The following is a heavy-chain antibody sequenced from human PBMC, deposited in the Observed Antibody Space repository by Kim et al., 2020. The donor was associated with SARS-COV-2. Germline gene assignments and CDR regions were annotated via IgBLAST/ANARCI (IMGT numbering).Heavy chain of an antibody. D-gene: IGHD4-4*01. CDR1: GYTLTNYF. CDR3: ARGTRDADYNYYLDY. CDR2: INPSSDST. V-gene: IGHV1-46*01. Sequence: ASVKVSCKASGYTLTNYFIYWVRQAPGQGLEWMGIINPSSDSTSLSQKFQGRLTMTRDMSTNTAHMELRSLTSADTAVYYCARGTRDADYNYYLDYWGQGTLVTVSS. J-gene: IGHJ4*02.